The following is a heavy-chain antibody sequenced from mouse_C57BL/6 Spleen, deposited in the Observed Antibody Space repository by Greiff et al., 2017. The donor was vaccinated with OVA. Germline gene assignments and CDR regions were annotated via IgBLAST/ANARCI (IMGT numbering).Heavy chain of an antibody. D-gene: IGHD1-1*01. J-gene: IGHJ4*01. CDR3: ARLFTTVVPLAMDY. CDR2: ISSGSSTI. V-gene: IGHV5-17*01. CDR1: GFTFSDYG. Sequence: EVKLVESGGGLVKPGGSLKLSCAASGFTFSDYGMHWVRQAPEKGLEWVAYISSGSSTIYYADTVKGRFTISRDNAKNTLFLQMTSLRSEDTAMYYCARLFTTVVPLAMDYWGQGTSVTVSS.